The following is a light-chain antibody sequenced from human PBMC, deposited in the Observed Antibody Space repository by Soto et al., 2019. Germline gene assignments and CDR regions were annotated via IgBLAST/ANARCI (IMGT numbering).Light chain of an antibody. V-gene: IGLV2-14*01. J-gene: IGLJ1*01. CDR1: SSDVGGYDY. CDR3: SSYTSRTSLSFV. CDR2: EVT. Sequence: QSVLSQPASVSRSPGQSITISCTGTSSDVGGYDYVSLYQQHPGKAPNLMIYEVTNRPSGVSNRFSGSRSGNTASLTISGLLAEDEADYYCSSYTSRTSLSFVFGAGTKVTVL.